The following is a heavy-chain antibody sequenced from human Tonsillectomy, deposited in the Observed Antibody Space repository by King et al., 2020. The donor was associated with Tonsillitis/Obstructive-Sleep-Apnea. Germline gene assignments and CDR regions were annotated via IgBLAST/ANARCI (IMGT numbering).Heavy chain of an antibody. D-gene: IGHD2-2*03. CDR1: GFTFSDYY. CDR3: AGGGYCSGTSCSTGWFDP. Sequence: VQLVESGGGLVKPGGSLRLSCAASGFTFSDYYMSWIRQAPGKGLEWVSDISSTSSFTYYADSVKGRFTISRDNAKNSLYLQMNSLRAEDAAVYYCAGGGYCSGTSCSTGWFDPWGQGTLVTVSS. CDR2: ISSTSSFT. J-gene: IGHJ5*02. V-gene: IGHV3-11*06.